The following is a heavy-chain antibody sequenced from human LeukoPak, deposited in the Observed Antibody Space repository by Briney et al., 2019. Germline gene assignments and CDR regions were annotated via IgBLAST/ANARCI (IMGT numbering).Heavy chain of an antibody. CDR3: ARLCHRASGWSDY. CDR2: VYYSGST. Sequence: PSETLSLTCTVSGGSISSYYWSWIRQPPGKGLEWIGYVYYSGSTNYKPSLKSRVTISVDTSKNQFSLKLSSVTAADTAVYYCARLCHRASGWSDYWGQGTLVTVSS. V-gene: IGHV4-59*01. CDR1: GGSISSYY. J-gene: IGHJ4*02. D-gene: IGHD6-19*01.